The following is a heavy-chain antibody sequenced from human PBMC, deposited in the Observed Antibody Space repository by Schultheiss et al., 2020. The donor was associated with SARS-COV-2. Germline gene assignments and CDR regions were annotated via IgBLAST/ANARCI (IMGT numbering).Heavy chain of an antibody. CDR1: GGSISSSNW. Sequence: SETLSLTCAVSGGSISSSNWWRWVRQPPGKGLEWIGEIYHSGSTNYNPSLKSRVTISVDKSKNQFSLKLSSVTAADTAVYYCARGRYSSSWYGVRDWFDPWGQGTLVTVSS. CDR2: IYHSGST. V-gene: IGHV4-4*02. CDR3: ARGRYSSSWYGVRDWFDP. J-gene: IGHJ5*02. D-gene: IGHD6-13*01.